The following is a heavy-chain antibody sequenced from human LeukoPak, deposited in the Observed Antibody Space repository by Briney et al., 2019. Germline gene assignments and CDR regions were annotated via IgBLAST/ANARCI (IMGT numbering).Heavy chain of an antibody. Sequence: ASVKVSCKASGYTFTGYYMHWVRQAPGQGLEWMGWISAYNGNTNYAQKLQGRVTMTTDTSTSTAYMELRSLRSDDTAVYYCYVWGSYRFGSYWGQGTLVTVSS. CDR3: YVWGSYRFGSY. D-gene: IGHD3-16*02. CDR1: GYTFTGYY. CDR2: ISAYNGNT. J-gene: IGHJ4*02. V-gene: IGHV1-18*04.